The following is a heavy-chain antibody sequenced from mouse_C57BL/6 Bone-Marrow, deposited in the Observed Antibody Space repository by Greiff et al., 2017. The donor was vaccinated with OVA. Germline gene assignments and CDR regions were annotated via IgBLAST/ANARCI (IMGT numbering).Heavy chain of an antibody. CDR3: ARSDYYSNSFAY. CDR2: IYPRSGNT. Sequence: QVQLQQSGAELARPGASVKLSCKASGYTFTSYGISWVKQRTGQGLELIGEIYPRSGNTYYNEKFKGKATLTADKSSSTAYMELRSLTSEDSAVYFCARSDYYSNSFAYWGQGTLVTVSA. V-gene: IGHV1-81*01. CDR1: GYTFTSYG. D-gene: IGHD2-5*01. J-gene: IGHJ3*01.